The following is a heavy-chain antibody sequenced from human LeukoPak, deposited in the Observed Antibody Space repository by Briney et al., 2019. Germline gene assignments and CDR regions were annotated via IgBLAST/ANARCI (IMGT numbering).Heavy chain of an antibody. J-gene: IGHJ6*03. CDR1: GFTFSSYG. CDR2: IRYYGSNK. Sequence: GGSLRLSCAASGFTFSSYGMHWVRQAPGKGLEWVGFIRYYGSNKYYADSVKGRFTISRDNSKNTLYLQMNSLRAEDTAVYYCAKGPYYDFWSGYYSPYTDVWSKATTVTVSS. V-gene: IGHV3-30*02. D-gene: IGHD3-3*01. CDR3: AKGPYYDFWSGYYSPYTDV.